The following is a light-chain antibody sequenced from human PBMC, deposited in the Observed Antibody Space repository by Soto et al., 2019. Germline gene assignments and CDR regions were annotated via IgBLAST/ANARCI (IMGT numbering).Light chain of an antibody. CDR1: QSVGSS. CDR3: QQRNDWPLT. V-gene: IGKV3-11*01. J-gene: IGKJ4*01. Sequence: EIVLAQSPATLSLSPGGRAPPSCRASQSVGSSLAWYQQKPGQAPRLLINDSSNRATGIPARFSGSGSGTDFTLTISSLEPEDFAVYYCQQRNDWPLTFGGGTKVDNK. CDR2: DSS.